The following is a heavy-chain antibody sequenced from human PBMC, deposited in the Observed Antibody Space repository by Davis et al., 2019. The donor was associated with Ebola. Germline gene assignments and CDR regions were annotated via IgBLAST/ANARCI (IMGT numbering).Heavy chain of an antibody. CDR1: GYSFTSYW. D-gene: IGHD5-12*01. CDR3: ARGIVATTSGFDY. CDR2: IYPADSDT. V-gene: IGHV5-51*01. J-gene: IGHJ4*02. Sequence: GGSLRLSCKGSGYSFTSYWIGWVRQLPGEGLEWMGIIYPADSDTRYSPSFQGQVTISADKSISTAYLQWSSLKASDTAMYYCARGIVATTSGFDYWGQGTLVTVSS.